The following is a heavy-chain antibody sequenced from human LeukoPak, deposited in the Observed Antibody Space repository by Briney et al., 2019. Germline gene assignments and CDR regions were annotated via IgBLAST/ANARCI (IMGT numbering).Heavy chain of an antibody. CDR1: GFTFRTYW. D-gene: IGHD3-22*01. Sequence: GSLRLSCAASGFTFRTYWMNWVRQAPGKGLVWVARINSDGSSMSYADSVKGRFTVSRDNAKNTLYLQMNRLRAEDTAVYYCARGGYSDRWGQGTLVTVSS. CDR3: ARGGYSDR. CDR2: INSDGSSM. V-gene: IGHV3-74*01. J-gene: IGHJ4*02.